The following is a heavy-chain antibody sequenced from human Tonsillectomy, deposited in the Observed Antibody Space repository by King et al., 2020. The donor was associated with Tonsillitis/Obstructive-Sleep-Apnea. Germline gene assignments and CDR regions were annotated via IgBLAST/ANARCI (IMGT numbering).Heavy chain of an antibody. Sequence: QLVQSGAEVKKPGASVKVSCKASGYTFTGNYIHWVRQAPGQGLEWLGIINPSDSITTYPQGFQGRVTMTRDTSTSTVNMELGSLRSEDTAVYYCVRDDKDGRHLDYWGQGSLVTVSS. V-gene: IGHV1-46*01. CDR1: GYTFTGNY. D-gene: IGHD2-15*01. CDR2: INPSDSIT. CDR3: VRDDKDGRHLDY. J-gene: IGHJ4*02.